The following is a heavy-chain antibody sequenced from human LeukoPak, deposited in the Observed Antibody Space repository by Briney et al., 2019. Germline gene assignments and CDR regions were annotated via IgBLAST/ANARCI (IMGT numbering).Heavy chain of an antibody. V-gene: IGHV3-23*01. CDR2: IGGSGGST. D-gene: IGHD5-18*01. CDR1: GFTFSSYA. CDR3: ARDHNYGSDY. Sequence: GGSLRLSCAASGFTFSSYAMSWVRQAPGKGLEWVSAIGGSGGSTYYADSVKGRFTISRDSAKNSLYLQMNSLRVEDTAVYYCARDHNYGSDYWGQGTLVTVSS. J-gene: IGHJ4*02.